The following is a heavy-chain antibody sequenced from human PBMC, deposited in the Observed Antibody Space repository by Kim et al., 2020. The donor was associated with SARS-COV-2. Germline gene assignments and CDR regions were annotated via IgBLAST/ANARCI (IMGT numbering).Heavy chain of an antibody. CDR1: GFTFSSYS. Sequence: GGSLRPSCAASGFTFSSYSMNWVRQAPGKGLEWVSSISSSGSYIYYADSVKGRFTISRDNAKNSLYLQMNSLRAEDTAVYYCARDLITMVRGVIPEYYF. V-gene: IGHV3-21*01. CDR2: ISSSGSYI. D-gene: IGHD3-10*01. CDR3: ARDLITMVRGVIPEYYF. J-gene: IGHJ4*01.